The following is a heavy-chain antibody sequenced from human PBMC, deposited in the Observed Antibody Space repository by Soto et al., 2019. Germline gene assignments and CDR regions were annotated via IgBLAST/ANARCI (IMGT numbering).Heavy chain of an antibody. Sequence: PSETLSLTCDVSGYSISSGYQWGWIRQPPGRVLEWIGNIYHSGTTSYNPSLKSRVTVSVDTSKNQISLNLTSATAADTAIHYCARDFFGNHYFDYWGQGILVTVSS. V-gene: IGHV4-38-2*02. CDR2: IYHSGTT. CDR1: GYSISSGYQ. CDR3: ARDFFGNHYFDY. D-gene: IGHD3-10*01. J-gene: IGHJ4*02.